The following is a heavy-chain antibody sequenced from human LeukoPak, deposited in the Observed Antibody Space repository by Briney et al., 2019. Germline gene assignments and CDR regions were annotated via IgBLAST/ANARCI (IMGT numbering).Heavy chain of an antibody. CDR2: IIPILGIA. D-gene: IGHD5-18*01. V-gene: IGHV1-69*04. CDR1: GGTFSSYA. J-gene: IGHJ4*02. CDR3: ARGSTAMADFDY. Sequence: SVKVSCKASGGTFSSYAISWVRQAPGQGLEWMGRIIPILGIANYAQKFQGRVTITADKSTSTAYMELSSLRSEDTAVYYCARGSTAMADFDYWGQGTLVTVSS.